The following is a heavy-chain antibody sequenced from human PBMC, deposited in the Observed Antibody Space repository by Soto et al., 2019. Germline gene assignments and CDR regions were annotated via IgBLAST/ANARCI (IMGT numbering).Heavy chain of an antibody. Sequence: QLQLQESGSGLVMTSQTLSLTCTVSGGSISTPGYSWSWIRQSPGKAPEWIGYVYHNGNAYPKPSLKSRVTISLDGANNQFSFKMTSITAADTGLYSCAARLYYYYGLDVWGQGTTVTVSS. CDR2: VYHNGNA. J-gene: IGHJ6*02. D-gene: IGHD3-10*01. CDR3: AARLYYYYGLDV. V-gene: IGHV4-30-2*06. CDR1: GGSISTPGYS.